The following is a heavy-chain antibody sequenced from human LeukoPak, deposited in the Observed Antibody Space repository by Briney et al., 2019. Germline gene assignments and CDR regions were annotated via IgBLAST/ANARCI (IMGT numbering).Heavy chain of an antibody. J-gene: IGHJ5*02. V-gene: IGHV1-69*05. D-gene: IGHD2-2*01. CDR3: ARDRLTYCSSTSCYSRIRWFDP. CDR1: GGTFSSYA. CDR2: IIPIFGTA. Sequence: ASVKVPCKASGGTFSSYAISWVRQAPGQGLEWMGRIIPIFGTANYAQKFQGRVTITTDESTSTAYMELSSLRSEDTAVYYCARDRLTYCSSTSCYSRIRWFDPWGQGTLVTVSS.